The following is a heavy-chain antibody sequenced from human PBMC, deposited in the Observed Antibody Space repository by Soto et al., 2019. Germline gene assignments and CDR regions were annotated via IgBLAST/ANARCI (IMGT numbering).Heavy chain of an antibody. D-gene: IGHD4-17*01. CDR2: IWYDGSNK. J-gene: IGHJ5*02. CDR3: AREGPSDYGDYWFDP. V-gene: IGHV3-33*01. Sequence: GGSLRLSCAASGFTFSSYGMHWVRQAPGKGLEWVAVIWYDGSNKYYADSVKGRFTISRDNSKNTLYLQMNSLRAEDTAVYYCAREGPSDYGDYWFDPWGQGTLVTVSS. CDR1: GFTFSSYG.